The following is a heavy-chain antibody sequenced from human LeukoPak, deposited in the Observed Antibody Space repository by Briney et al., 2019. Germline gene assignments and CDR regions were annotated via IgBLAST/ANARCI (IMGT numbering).Heavy chain of an antibody. J-gene: IGHJ4*02. V-gene: IGHV3-30*03. D-gene: IGHD1-26*01. CDR2: ISYDGSNK. Sequence: GGSLRLSCAASGFTFSSYGMHWVRQAPGKGLEWVAVISYDGSNKYYADSVKGRFTISRDNSKNTLYLQMNSLRAEDTAVYYCARMRSYYTGFDYWGQGTLVTVSS. CDR3: ARMRSYYTGFDY. CDR1: GFTFSSYG.